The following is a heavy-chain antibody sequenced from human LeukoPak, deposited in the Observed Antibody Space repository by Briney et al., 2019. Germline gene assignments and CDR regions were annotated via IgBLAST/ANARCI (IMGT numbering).Heavy chain of an antibody. CDR2: MNPYSGNT. CDR3: ARAPGPKEWSRKPDY. CDR1: GGTFSSYA. J-gene: IGHJ4*02. V-gene: IGHV1-8*02. Sequence: ASVKVSCKASGGTFSSYAISWVRQAPGQGLEWMGWMNPYSGNTGYAQKFQGRVTMTRNTSISTAYMELSSLRSEDTAVYYCARAPGPKEWSRKPDYWGQGTLVTVSS. D-gene: IGHD3-3*01.